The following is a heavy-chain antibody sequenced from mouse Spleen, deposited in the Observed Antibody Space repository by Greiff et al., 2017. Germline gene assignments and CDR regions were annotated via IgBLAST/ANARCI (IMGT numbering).Heavy chain of an antibody. D-gene: IGHD3-3*01. CDR2: IDPSDSET. J-gene: IGHJ4*01. CDR1: GYTFTSYW. V-gene: IGHV1-69*02. CDR3: AGGQYYAMDY. Sequence: QVQLQQPGAELVKPGAPVKLSCKASGYTFTSYWMNWVKQRPGLGLEWIGRIDPSDSETHYNHKFKDKATLTVDKSSSTAYIQLSSLTSEESAVYYCAGGQYYAMDYWGQGTSVTVSS.